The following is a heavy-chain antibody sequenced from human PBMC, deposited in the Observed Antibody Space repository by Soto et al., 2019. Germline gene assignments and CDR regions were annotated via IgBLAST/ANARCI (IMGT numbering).Heavy chain of an antibody. CDR3: ARESEEYQPLILASNWFDP. CDR2: ISYDGSNK. V-gene: IGHV3-30-3*01. Sequence: PVGSLRLSCAASGFTFSSYAMHWVRQAPGKGLEWVAVISYDGSNKYYADSVKGRFTVSRDNSKNTLYLQMNSLRAEDTAVYYCARESEEYQPLILASNWFDPWGQGTLVTVSS. CDR1: GFTFSSYA. D-gene: IGHD2-15*01. J-gene: IGHJ5*02.